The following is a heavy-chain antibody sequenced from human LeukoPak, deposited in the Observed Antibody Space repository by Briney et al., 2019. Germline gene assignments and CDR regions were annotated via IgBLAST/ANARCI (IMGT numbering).Heavy chain of an antibody. D-gene: IGHD3-9*01. CDR3: ARGNILSGYCFDF. V-gene: IGHV4-34*01. Sequence: PSETLSLTCAVYGGSITGYYWSWIRQPPGKGLEWVGEIHYTGATSYNPSLRSRATISIDTSKNQVSLKLSSVTAADTAVYYCARGNILSGYCFDFWGQGALVTVSS. CDR1: GGSITGYY. J-gene: IGHJ4*02. CDR2: IHYTGAT.